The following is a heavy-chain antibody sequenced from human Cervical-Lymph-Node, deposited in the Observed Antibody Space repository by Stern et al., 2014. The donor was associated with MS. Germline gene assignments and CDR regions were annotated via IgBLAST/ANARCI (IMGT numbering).Heavy chain of an antibody. CDR1: GFTFNKYG. CDR3: AREKGACSGEDCHVTFDS. Sequence: VQLVESGGGVVQPGRSLRLSCDASGFTFNKYGMHWVRQAPGKGLEWVAFIWFDGTKKNYADSVKGRFTISRDNSKNTLFLEMKSLRAEDTAVYHCAREKGACSGEDCHVTFDSWGQGTLVTVAS. D-gene: IGHD2-15*01. V-gene: IGHV3-33*01. J-gene: IGHJ4*02. CDR2: IWFDGTKK.